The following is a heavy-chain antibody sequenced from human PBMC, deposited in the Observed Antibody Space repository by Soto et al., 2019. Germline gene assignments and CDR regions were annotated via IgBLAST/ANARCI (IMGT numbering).Heavy chain of an antibody. V-gene: IGHV4-39*01. J-gene: IGHJ3*02. D-gene: IGHD5-18*01. CDR2: IYYSGST. CDR3: ARQPPDTAAFDI. CDR1: GGSISSSSYY. Sequence: SETLSLTCTVSGGSISSSSYYWGWIRQPPGKGLEWIGSIYYSGSTYYNPSLKSRVTISVDTSKNQFSLKLSSVTAADTAVYYCARQPPDTAAFDIWGQGTMVT.